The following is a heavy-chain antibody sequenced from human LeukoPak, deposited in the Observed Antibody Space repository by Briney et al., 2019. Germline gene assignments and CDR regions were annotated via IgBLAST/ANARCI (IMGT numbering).Heavy chain of an antibody. J-gene: IGHJ4*02. Sequence: ASVKVSCKASGYTFTSYYMHWVRQAPGQGLEWMGIINPSGGSTSYAQKFQGRVTMTRDTSTSTVYMELSSLRSEDTAVYYSARAIWELPPDYWGQGTLVTVSS. CDR3: ARAIWELPPDY. D-gene: IGHD1-26*01. CDR2: INPSGGST. V-gene: IGHV1-46*01. CDR1: GYTFTSYY.